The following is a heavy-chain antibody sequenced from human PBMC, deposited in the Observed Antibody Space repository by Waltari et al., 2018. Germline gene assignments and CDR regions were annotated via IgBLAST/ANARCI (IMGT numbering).Heavy chain of an antibody. CDR1: GFTFSSYA. V-gene: IGHV3-23*01. J-gene: IGHJ4*02. Sequence: EVQLLESGGGLVQPGGSLRLSCAASGFTFSSYAMSWVRQAPWKGLEGVSAISGSGGSTYYADSVKSRLTSSKDTSKSQVVLTMTNMDPVDTATDYCARIVGSSSWYGGYYFDYWGQGTLVTVSS. CDR2: ISGSGGST. CDR3: ARIVGSSSWYGGYYFDY. D-gene: IGHD6-13*01.